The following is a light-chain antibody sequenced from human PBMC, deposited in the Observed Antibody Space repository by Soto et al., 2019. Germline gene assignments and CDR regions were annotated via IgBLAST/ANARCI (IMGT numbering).Light chain of an antibody. V-gene: IGKV1-5*01. Sequence: QSRSHLSASVGHALTVTCRASESVSGWLAWYQQKPGEAPKLLIYDASALPRGVPSRFSGSGSGTKFTLTINSLQSEDFAVYYCHQDNGWPRTFGQGTKGDI. CDR2: DAS. J-gene: IGKJ1*01. CDR1: ESVSGW. CDR3: HQDNGWPRT.